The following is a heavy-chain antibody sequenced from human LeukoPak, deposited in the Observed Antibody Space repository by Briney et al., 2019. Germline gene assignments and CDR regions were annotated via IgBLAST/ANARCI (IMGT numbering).Heavy chain of an antibody. D-gene: IGHD2-2*01. Sequence: SETLSLTCTVSNGSINTYYWSWIWQPPGKGLEWIGYIYYSGSTNYNPSLKSRVTISVDTSKNQFSLKLSSVTAADTAVYYCARGRYQLSPWGQGTLVAVSS. V-gene: IGHV4-59*01. CDR2: IYYSGST. CDR1: NGSINTYY. J-gene: IGHJ5*02. CDR3: ARGRYQLSP.